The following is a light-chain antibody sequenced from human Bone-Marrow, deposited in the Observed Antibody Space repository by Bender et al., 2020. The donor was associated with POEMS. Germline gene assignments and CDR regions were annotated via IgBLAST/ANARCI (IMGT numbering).Light chain of an antibody. CDR2: EGA. CDR1: SSDVGIYSR. CDR3: SSFTNSVL. Sequence: QSALTQPASVSASPRQSITISCTGTSSDVGIYSRVSWYQQLPGNAPKLIIYEGAKRPSGVSSRFSASWSGNTTSLTISGLQPEDDGIYYCSSFTNSVLFGGGTKLTVL. J-gene: IGLJ2*01. V-gene: IGLV2-23*01.